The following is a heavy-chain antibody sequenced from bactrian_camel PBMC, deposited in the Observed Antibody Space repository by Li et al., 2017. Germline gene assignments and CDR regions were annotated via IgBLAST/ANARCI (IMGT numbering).Heavy chain of an antibody. V-gene: IGHV3S55*01. Sequence: HVQLVESGGGSVQAGGSLRLSCVASGIAISTHCVGWFRQAPGKEREGVADIGGDGITSYGDSVKGRFTISKDNAKNTLYLQMDGLRPEDTGMYYCAADFESAHRRSQWGCMSYRFGQGTQVTVS. J-gene: IGHJ4*01. CDR1: GIAISTHC. D-gene: IGHD2*01. CDR2: IGGDGIT.